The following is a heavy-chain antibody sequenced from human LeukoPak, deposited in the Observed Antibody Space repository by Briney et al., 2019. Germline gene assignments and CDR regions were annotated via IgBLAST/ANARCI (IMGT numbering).Heavy chain of an antibody. J-gene: IGHJ4*02. CDR2: ISGSGGST. V-gene: IGHV3-23*01. Sequence: PGGSLRLSCAASGFTFSSYAMGWVRQAPGKGLEWVSAISGSGGSTYYADSVKGRFTISRDNSKNTLYLQMNSLRAEDTAVYYCAKDLGSSGNLDYWGQGTLVTVSS. CDR1: GFTFSSYA. D-gene: IGHD3-22*01. CDR3: AKDLGSSGNLDY.